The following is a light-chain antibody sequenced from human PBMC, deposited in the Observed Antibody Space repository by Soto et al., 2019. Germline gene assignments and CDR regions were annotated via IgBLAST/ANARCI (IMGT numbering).Light chain of an antibody. CDR1: QSVSGW. V-gene: IGKV1-5*01. Sequence: IQMTQSPSTLSASVGDTVTVTCRASQSVSGWLAWYQQKPGEAPKLLIYDASALPRGVPSRFSGSGYGTDFTLTITSLQTNDFGTYHCQQYDVHPKTFGQGTKVDIK. J-gene: IGKJ1*01. CDR2: DAS. CDR3: QQYDVHPKT.